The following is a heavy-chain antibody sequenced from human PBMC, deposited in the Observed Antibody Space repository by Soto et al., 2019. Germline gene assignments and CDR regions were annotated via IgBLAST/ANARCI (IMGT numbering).Heavy chain of an antibody. V-gene: IGHV1-24*01. D-gene: IGHD3-10*01. J-gene: IGHJ6*03. CDR2: FDPEDGET. Sequence: ASVKVSCKVSGYTLTELSMHWVRQAPGKGLEWMGGFDPEDGETIYAQKFQGRVTMTEDTSTDTAYMELSSLRSEDTAVYYCATAGGYGSGSYPTDYYYYMVVWGKGTTVTVSS. CDR3: ATAGGYGSGSYPTDYYYYMVV. CDR1: GYTLTELS.